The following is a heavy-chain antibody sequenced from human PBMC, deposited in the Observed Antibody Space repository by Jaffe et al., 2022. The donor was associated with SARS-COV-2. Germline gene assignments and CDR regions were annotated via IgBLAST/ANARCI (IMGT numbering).Heavy chain of an antibody. CDR2: INDRTDIT. Sequence: EVQLVESGGGVVQPGGSLRLSCAASGFIFTGYTMNWVRQAPGKGLEWLSFINDRTDITTYADSVKGRFTISRDNARNSVYLQMTSLRDEDTAVYYCVRDHVWALDYWGQGALVTVSS. D-gene: IGHD7-27*01. V-gene: IGHV3-48*02. CDR3: VRDHVWALDY. J-gene: IGHJ4*02. CDR1: GFIFTGYT.